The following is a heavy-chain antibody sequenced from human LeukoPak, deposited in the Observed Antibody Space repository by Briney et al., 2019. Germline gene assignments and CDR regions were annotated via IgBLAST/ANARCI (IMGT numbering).Heavy chain of an antibody. CDR2: IYYTGNT. V-gene: IGHV4-59*01. D-gene: IGHD3-22*01. J-gene: IGHJ4*02. Sequence: PSETLSLTCTVSGGSISSYYWSWIRQPPGKGLEWIGYIYYTGNTNYNPSLKSRVTISVDTSKNQFSLNLTSVTAADTAVYYCAGGNFYDSRGHPYHFHYWGQGTLVTVPS. CDR3: AGGNFYDSRGHPYHFHY. CDR1: GGSISSYY.